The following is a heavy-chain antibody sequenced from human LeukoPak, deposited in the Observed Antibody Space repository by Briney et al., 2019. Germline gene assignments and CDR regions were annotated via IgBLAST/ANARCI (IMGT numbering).Heavy chain of an antibody. CDR3: TADLPGGNSDSLYY. D-gene: IGHD4-23*01. J-gene: IGHJ4*02. CDR2: IRSKRGGATI. V-gene: IGHV3-15*01. Sequence: GGSLRLSCAASGLTFSDAWVSWVRQAPGKGLEWIGLIRSKRGGATIDYAAPLKGRFSISRDDSENTLFLQMNSLKTDDTAVYYCTADLPGGNSDSLYYWGQGTLVTVSS. CDR1: GLTFSDAW.